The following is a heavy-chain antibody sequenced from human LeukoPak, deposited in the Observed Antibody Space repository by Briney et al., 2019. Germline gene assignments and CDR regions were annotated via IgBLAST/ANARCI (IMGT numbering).Heavy chain of an antibody. CDR2: IKQDGSEK. CDR1: GFTFSSYW. J-gene: IGHJ4*02. D-gene: IGHD5-12*01. Sequence: GGSLRLSCAASGFTFSSYWMSWVRQAPGKGLEWVANIKQDGSEKYYADSVKGRFTISRDNSKNTLYLQMNSLRAEDTAVYYCAKANSGYSGYDSFDYWGQGTLVTVSS. V-gene: IGHV3-7*01. CDR3: AKANSGYSGYDSFDY.